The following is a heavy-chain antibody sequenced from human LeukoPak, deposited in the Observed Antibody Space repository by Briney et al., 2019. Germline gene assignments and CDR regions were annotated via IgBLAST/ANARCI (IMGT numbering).Heavy chain of an antibody. D-gene: IGHD3-3*01. CDR2: ISASGSAT. CDR3: AKDLYLGDFWSGYFDY. V-gene: IGHV3-23*01. Sequence: GGSLRLSCAASGFIFSNYGMNWVRQAPGKGLEWVAAISASGSATSYADSVRGRFTISRDNSKSTTYLQMNSLRAEDTAVFYCAKDLYLGDFWSGYFDYWGQGIPVTVSS. CDR1: GFIFSNYG. J-gene: IGHJ4*02.